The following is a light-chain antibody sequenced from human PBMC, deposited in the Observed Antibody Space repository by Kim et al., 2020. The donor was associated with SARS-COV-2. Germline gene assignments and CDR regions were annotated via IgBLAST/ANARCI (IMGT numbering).Light chain of an antibody. CDR1: RGRIASNY. CDR3: QSYDSSWV. CDR2: EDN. Sequence: PGKPITISCTRSRGRIASNYVQWYQQRPGSAPPTVIYEDNQRPSGVPERFSGSIDSSSNSASLTISGLKTEDEADYYCQSYDSSWVFGGGTQLTVL. J-gene: IGLJ3*02. V-gene: IGLV6-57*03.